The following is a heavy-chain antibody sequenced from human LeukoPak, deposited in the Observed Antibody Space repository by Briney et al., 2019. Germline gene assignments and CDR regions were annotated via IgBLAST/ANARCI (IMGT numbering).Heavy chain of an antibody. V-gene: IGHV1-2*02. CDR1: GYTFTGYY. J-gene: IGHJ4*02. Sequence: ASVKVSCKASGYTFTGYYMHWVRQAPGQGLEWMGWINPNSGGTNYAQKFQGRVTMTRDTSISTAYMELSRLRSDDTAVCYCARSGGSSWYFEIDYWGQGTLVTVSS. CDR2: INPNSGGT. CDR3: ARSGGSSWYFEIDY. D-gene: IGHD6-13*01.